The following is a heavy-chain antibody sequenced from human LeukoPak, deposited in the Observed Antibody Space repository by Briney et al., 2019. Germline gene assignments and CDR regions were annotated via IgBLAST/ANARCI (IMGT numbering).Heavy chain of an antibody. CDR3: AREASRGCSGYGLFDY. CDR2: ISGSGGST. CDR1: GFTFSSYA. V-gene: IGHV3-23*01. Sequence: GGSLRLSCAASGFTFSSYAMSWVRQAPGKGLEWVSAISGSGGSTYYADSVKGRFTISRDNSKNTLYLQMNSLRAEDTAVYYCAREASRGCSGYGLFDYWGQGTLVTVSS. D-gene: IGHD5-12*01. J-gene: IGHJ4*02.